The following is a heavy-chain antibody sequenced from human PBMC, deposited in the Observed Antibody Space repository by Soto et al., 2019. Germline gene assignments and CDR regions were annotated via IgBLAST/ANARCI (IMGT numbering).Heavy chain of an antibody. D-gene: IGHD3-9*01. J-gene: IGHJ6*02. CDR1: GGTFSSYA. V-gene: IGHV1-69*01. CDR3: ARDPSRYDIVTGRSNYYHYGLDV. CDR2: IILMFGKV. Sequence: QVQVVQSGAEVKKPGSSVKVSCKASGGTFSSYAINWVRQAPGQGLEWMGGIILMFGKVNYAQKFQGRVTITADESRSTVYMELSSLRSEDTAGYYCARDPSRYDIVTGRSNYYHYGLDVWGQGTTVTVSS.